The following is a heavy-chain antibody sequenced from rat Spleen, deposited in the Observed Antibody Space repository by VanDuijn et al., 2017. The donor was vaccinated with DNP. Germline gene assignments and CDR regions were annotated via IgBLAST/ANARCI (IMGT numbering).Heavy chain of an antibody. Sequence: EVQLVESGGGLVQPGRSLKLSCAASGFTFSDYYMAWVRQAPKKGLELVTYISFEGSSTYFGDSVKGRFTISRDNSKSSLYLQMDSLRSEDTATYYCARVGDYHDGGDGDVLDVWGQGTSVTVSS. D-gene: IGHD1-12*02. CDR2: ISFEGSST. V-gene: IGHV5-22*01. CDR1: GFTFSDYY. J-gene: IGHJ4*01. CDR3: ARVGDYHDGGDGDVLDV.